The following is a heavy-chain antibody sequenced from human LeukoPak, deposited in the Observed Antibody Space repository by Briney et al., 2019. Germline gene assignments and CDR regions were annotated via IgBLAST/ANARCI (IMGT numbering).Heavy chain of an antibody. CDR2: FSGSGGST. CDR1: GFIFSNYA. Sequence: GGSLRLSCAASGFIFSNYAMSWVRQAPGKGLQWVSAFSGSGGSTYYADSVKGRFTISRDNSRNTIYLQMNSLRVEDTAVYYCGGRTKADYWGQGTLVTVSS. D-gene: IGHD3-16*01. J-gene: IGHJ4*02. V-gene: IGHV3-23*01. CDR3: GGRTKADY.